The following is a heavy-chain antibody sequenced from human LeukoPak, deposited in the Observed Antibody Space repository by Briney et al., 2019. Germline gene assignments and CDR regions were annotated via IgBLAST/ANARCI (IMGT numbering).Heavy chain of an antibody. V-gene: IGHV3-23*01. CDR1: GFTFSSYG. J-gene: IGHJ6*02. CDR2: ISGSGAYI. CDR3: ARGGTDYYVMDV. Sequence: GGSLRLSCAVSGFTFSSYGMSWVRQAPGKGLEWVSSISGSGAYIKYADSVKGRLTISRDNSKNTLHLQMNSLRVEDTAVYYCARGGTDYYVMDVWGQGTTVTVSS. D-gene: IGHD1-1*01.